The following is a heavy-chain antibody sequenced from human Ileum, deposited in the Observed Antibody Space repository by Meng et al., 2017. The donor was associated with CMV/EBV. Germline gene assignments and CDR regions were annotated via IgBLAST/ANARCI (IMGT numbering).Heavy chain of an antibody. D-gene: IGHD2-2*02. J-gene: IGHJ5*02. CDR3: ATTPGVYCSSTSCYMSWFDP. CDR1: FTGSY. CDR2: IHPDSGGT. Sequence: FTGSYMHWVRPAPGQVLEWMGWIHPDSGGTNYAQKFQGRVTMTRDTSISTAYMELSRLRSDDTAVYYCATTPGVYCSSTSCYMSWFDPWGQGTLVTVSS. V-gene: IGHV1-2*02.